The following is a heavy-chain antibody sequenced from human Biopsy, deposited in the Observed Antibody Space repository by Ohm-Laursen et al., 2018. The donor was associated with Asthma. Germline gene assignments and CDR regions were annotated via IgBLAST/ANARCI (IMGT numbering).Heavy chain of an antibody. V-gene: IGHV3-30*03. D-gene: IGHD3-3*01. CDR3: ARDVMEWYLPAFDF. CDR1: GFTFSNYG. CDR2: VTYDGISQ. Sequence: SLRLSCTAFGFTFSNYGMHWVRQVAGKGLDWVAVVTYDGISQYYAESVKGRFTISRDNSRNTLNLQMNSLRPDDTAVYYCARDVMEWYLPAFDFWGQGTLVTVSS. J-gene: IGHJ4*02.